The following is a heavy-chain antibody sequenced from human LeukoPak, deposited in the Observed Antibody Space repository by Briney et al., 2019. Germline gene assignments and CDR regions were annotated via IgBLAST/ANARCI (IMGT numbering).Heavy chain of an antibody. Sequence: ASVKVSCKASGYTFTGYYIHWVRQAPGQGLEWMGWINPNSGGTNYAQKFQGRVTMTRDTSISTAYMELSRLRSDDTAVYYCARDYNGDYAYYYYYYMDVWGKGTTVTVSS. V-gene: IGHV1-2*02. CDR2: INPNSGGT. J-gene: IGHJ6*03. CDR3: ARDYNGDYAYYYYYYMDV. CDR1: GYTFTGYY. D-gene: IGHD4-17*01.